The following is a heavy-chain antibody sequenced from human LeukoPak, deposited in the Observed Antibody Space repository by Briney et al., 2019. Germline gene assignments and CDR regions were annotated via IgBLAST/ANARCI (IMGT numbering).Heavy chain of an antibody. CDR2: IIPIFGTA. CDR1: GGTFSSYA. V-gene: IGHV1-69*01. CDR3: ARDAGDTAMVPMYYFDY. D-gene: IGHD5-18*01. J-gene: IGHJ4*02. Sequence: SVKVSCKASGGTFSSYAISWVRQAPGQGLEWMGGIIPIFGTANYAQKFQGRVTITADESTSTAYMELSSLRSEDTAVYYCARDAGDTAMVPMYYFDYWGQGTLVTVSS.